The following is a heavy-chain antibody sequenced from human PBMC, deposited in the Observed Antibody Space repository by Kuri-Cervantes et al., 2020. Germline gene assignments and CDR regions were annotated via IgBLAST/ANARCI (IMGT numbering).Heavy chain of an antibody. J-gene: IGHJ6*02. CDR1: GFTFSSYG. V-gene: IGHV3-30*03. CDR3: ARTYSSGWYVYYGMDV. Sequence: GESLKISCAASGFTFSSYGIHWVRQAPGKGLEWVAVISYDGSNKYYADSVKGRFTISRDNSKHTLYLQMNSLRAEDTAVYYCARTYSSGWYVYYGMDVRGQGTTVTVSS. D-gene: IGHD6-19*01. CDR2: ISYDGSNK.